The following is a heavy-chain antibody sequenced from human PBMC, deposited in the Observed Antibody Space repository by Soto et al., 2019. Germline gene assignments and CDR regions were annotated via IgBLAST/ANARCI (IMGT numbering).Heavy chain of an antibody. D-gene: IGHD5-18*01. CDR1: GGTFSSYA. CDR3: ATGYSYGYDSYYYYGMDV. Sequence: QVQLVQSGAEVQKPGSSVKVSCKASGGTFSSYAISWVRQAPGQGLEWMGGIIPIFGTANYAQKFQGRVTITADESTSTAYMELSSLRSEDTAVYYCATGYSYGYDSYYYYGMDVWGQGTTVTVSS. V-gene: IGHV1-69*01. CDR2: IIPIFGTA. J-gene: IGHJ6*02.